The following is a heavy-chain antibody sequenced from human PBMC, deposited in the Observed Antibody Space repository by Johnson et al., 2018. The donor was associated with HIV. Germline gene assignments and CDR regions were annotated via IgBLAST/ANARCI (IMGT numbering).Heavy chain of an antibody. CDR2: ISYDGSNK. CDR1: GFSFSSYG. J-gene: IGHJ3*02. V-gene: IGHV3-30*18. CDR3: TKGRIFGVVMEAFDI. D-gene: IGHD3-3*01. Sequence: VQLVESGGGVVQPGRSLRLSCAASGFSFSSYGMHWVRQAPGKGLEWVAVISYDGSNKYYADSVKGRFTISRDNSKNTLYLQMNSLRAEDTAVYYCTKGRIFGVVMEAFDIWGQGTMVTVSS.